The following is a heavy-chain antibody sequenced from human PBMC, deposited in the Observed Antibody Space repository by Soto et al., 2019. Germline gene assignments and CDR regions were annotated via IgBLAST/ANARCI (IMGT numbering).Heavy chain of an antibody. CDR2: ISSSATTI. J-gene: IGHJ5*02. D-gene: IGHD1-7*01. CDR1: GFTFSDYY. V-gene: IGHV3-11*01. Sequence: GGSLRLSCAASGFTFSDYYMGWVRQAPGKGLEWVSYISSSATTIYYTDSVKGRFTISRDNAKNSLYLQMNNLRVEDTAVYYCARLTGTTSGWFDPWGQGTLVTVSS. CDR3: ARLTGTTSGWFDP.